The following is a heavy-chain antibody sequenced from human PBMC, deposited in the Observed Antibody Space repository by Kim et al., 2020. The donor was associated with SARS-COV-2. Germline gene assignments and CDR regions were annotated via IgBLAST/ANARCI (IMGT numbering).Heavy chain of an antibody. D-gene: IGHD2-2*01. CDR3: GRGEIGYCSSTTCSDAFVI. CDR2: INAGNGNP. CDR1: GFTFTNYV. V-gene: IGHV1-3*01. J-gene: IGHJ3*02. Sequence: ASVKVSCKASGFTFTNYVIHWVRQAPGHRLEWMGWINAGNGNPKYSQKFQGRVTITRDSSASAAYMELSSLRSEDTAIYYCGRGEIGYCSSTTCSDAFVIWGQRTMVTVSS.